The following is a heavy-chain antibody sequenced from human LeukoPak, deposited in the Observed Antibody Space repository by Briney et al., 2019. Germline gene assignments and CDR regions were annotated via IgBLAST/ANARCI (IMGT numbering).Heavy chain of an antibody. CDR3: ARDTAMVPPGAFDI. CDR1: GFTFSSYE. J-gene: IGHJ3*02. Sequence: PGGSLRLSCAASGFTFSSYEMNWVRQAPGKGLEWVSYISSSGSTIYYADSVKGRFTISRDNAKNSLYLQMNSLRAEDTAVYYCARDTAMVPPGAFDIWGQGTMVTVSS. D-gene: IGHD5-18*01. CDR2: ISSSGSTI. V-gene: IGHV3-48*03.